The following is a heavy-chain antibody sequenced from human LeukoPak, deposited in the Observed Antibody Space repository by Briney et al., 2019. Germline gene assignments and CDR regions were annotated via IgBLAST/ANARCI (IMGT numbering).Heavy chain of an antibody. V-gene: IGHV1-2*02. CDR2: INPNSGGT. J-gene: IGHJ4*02. D-gene: IGHD3-16*02. CDR1: GYTFTGYY. CDR3: ARDTPPGDYVWGSYRYPDY. Sequence: ASVKVSCKASGYTFTGYYMHWVRQAPGQGLEWMGWINPNSGGTNYAQKFQGRVTMTRDTSISTAYMELSRLRSDDTAVYYCARDTPPGDYVWGSYRYPDYWGQGTLVTVSS.